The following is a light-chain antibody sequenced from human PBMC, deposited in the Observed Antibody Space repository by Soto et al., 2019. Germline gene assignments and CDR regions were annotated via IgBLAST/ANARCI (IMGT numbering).Light chain of an antibody. J-gene: IGLJ1*01. Sequence: QSALTQPASVSGSPGQSITISGTGTSSDVGSYNLVSCYQQHPGKAPKLMIYEGSKRPSGVSNRFSGSKSGNTASLTISGLQAEDEADYYCCSYAGSSTYVFGTGTKLTVL. CDR1: SSDVGSYNL. CDR3: CSYAGSSTYV. V-gene: IGLV2-23*01. CDR2: EGS.